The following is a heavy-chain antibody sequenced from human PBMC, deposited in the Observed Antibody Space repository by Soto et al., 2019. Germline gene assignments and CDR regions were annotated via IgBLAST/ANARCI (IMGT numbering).Heavy chain of an antibody. V-gene: IGHV3-23*01. CDR3: AALPAARYYYGMDV. J-gene: IGHJ6*02. Sequence: EVQLLESGGGLVQPGGSLRLSCAASGFTFSSYAMSWVRQAPGKGLEWVSAISGSGGSTYYADSVKGRFTISRDNSKNTLYLQMNSLSAEDTAVYYCAALPAARYYYGMDVWGQGTTVTVSS. CDR2: ISGSGGST. CDR1: GFTFSSYA. D-gene: IGHD2-2*01.